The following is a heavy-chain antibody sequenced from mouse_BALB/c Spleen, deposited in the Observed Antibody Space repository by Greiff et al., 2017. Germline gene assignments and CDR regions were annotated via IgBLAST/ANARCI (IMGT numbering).Heavy chain of an antibody. J-gene: IGHJ4*01. CDR3: ARLATGTDAMDY. CDR2: ISSGGSYT. V-gene: IGHV5-9-3*01. Sequence: EVKLVESGGGLVKPGGSLKLSCAASGFTFSSYAMSWVRQTPEKRLEWVATISSGGSYTYYPDSVKGRFTISRDNAKNTLYLQMSSLRSEDTAMYYCARLATGTDAMDYWGQGTSVTVSS. CDR1: GFTFSSYA. D-gene: IGHD4-1*02.